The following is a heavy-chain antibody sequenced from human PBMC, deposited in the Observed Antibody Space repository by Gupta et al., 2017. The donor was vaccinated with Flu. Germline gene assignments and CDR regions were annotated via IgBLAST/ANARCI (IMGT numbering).Heavy chain of an antibody. CDR1: NGSITDYY. CDR2: ILFSGTA. Sequence: QVQLQESGPGLVKPSETLSLTCTVSNGSITDYYWSWIRQSPGKGLEWLGYILFSGTAKYNPSLKSRVTLSVDKSKNQFSLKVASVSAADTAIYYCATNLHDGRGYYIDYWGQGALVTVSS. D-gene: IGHD3-10*01. J-gene: IGHJ4*02. CDR3: ATNLHDGRGYYIDY. V-gene: IGHV4-59*03.